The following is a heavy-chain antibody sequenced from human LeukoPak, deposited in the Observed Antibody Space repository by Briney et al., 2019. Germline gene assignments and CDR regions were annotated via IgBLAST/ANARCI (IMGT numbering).Heavy chain of an antibody. CDR3: TTGNAYNMWGFDY. J-gene: IGHJ4*02. D-gene: IGHD3-16*01. V-gene: IGHV3-15*01. CDR2: IKSKTDGGTT. Sequence: SGGSLRLSCAASGFTFSNAWMSWVRQAPGKGLEWVGRIKSKTDGGTTDYAAPVKGRFTISRDDSKNTLYLQMNSLTTEDTAVYYCTTGNAYNMWGFDYWGQGTLVTVSS. CDR1: GFTFSNAW.